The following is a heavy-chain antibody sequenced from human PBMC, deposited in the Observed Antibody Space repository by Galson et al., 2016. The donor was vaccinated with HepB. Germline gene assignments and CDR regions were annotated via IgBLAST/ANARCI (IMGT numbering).Heavy chain of an antibody. CDR3: ATDLERSGNYYEIFDY. D-gene: IGHD1-26*01. CDR1: GFTFTDYY. J-gene: IGHJ4*02. CDR2: ISSTGRTI. Sequence: SLRLSCAAYGFTFTDYYMSWIRQAPGKGLVWLSYISSTGRTIYYADSVKGRFTISRDNAKRSVFLQMNSLRAEDTAVYYCATDLERSGNYYEIFDYWGQGTLVTVSS. V-gene: IGHV3-11*01.